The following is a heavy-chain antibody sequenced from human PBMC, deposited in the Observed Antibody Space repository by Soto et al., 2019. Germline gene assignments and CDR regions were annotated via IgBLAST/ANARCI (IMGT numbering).Heavy chain of an antibody. Sequence: SETLSLTCTVSGGSISSNNYYWGWIRQPPGKGLEWIGSIYYSGSTYYNPSLKSRITISVDTSKNQFSLKLSSVIAADTAVYYCARRGPYGSGSYFDYWGQGALVTVSS. CDR1: GGSISSNNYY. CDR3: ARRGPYGSGSYFDY. D-gene: IGHD3-10*01. V-gene: IGHV4-39*01. CDR2: IYYSGST. J-gene: IGHJ4*02.